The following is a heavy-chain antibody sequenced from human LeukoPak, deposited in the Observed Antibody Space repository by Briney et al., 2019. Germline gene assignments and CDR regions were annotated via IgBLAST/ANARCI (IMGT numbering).Heavy chain of an antibody. CDR3: ARPGSTWRFDY. D-gene: IGHD2-2*01. Sequence: GGSLRLSCAASGFTFSSSWMTWVRQAPGKGLEWVANMKQDGSEKYYVDSVKGRFTISRDNAKNSLYLQMDSLRAEDTAVYYCARPGSTWRFDYWGQGTLVTVSS. J-gene: IGHJ4*02. CDR1: GFTFSSSW. V-gene: IGHV3-7*01. CDR2: MKQDGSEK.